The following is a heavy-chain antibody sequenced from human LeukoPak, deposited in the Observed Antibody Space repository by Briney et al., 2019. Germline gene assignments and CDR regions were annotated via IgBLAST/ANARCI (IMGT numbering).Heavy chain of an antibody. Sequence: LPGGSLRLSCAASGFRFSTSSMSWVRQTPGKGLEWISYVRGSSTTIYYADSVKGRFTISRDNARNSLYLQMNDLRAEDTGEYFCARDARSHCGNDSCYGPYFDYWGQGSLVTVSS. CDR3: ARDARSHCGNDSCYGPYFDY. J-gene: IGHJ4*02. CDR1: GFRFSTSS. CDR2: VRGSSTTI. D-gene: IGHD2-2*01. V-gene: IGHV3-48*01.